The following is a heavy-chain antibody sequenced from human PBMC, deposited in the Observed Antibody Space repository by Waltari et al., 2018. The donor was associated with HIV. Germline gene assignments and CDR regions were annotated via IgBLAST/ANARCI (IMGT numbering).Heavy chain of an antibody. D-gene: IGHD5-18*01. CDR3: ARERGYTSPFDY. V-gene: IGHV3-33*01. CDR2: IWYDGTDE. J-gene: IGHJ4*02. CDR1: GFTFRSYG. Sequence: QVQLVESGGGVVEPGRSLRLTCATSGFTFRSYGIHWVRQAPGKGLEWGAVIWYDGTDEYYVDSVKGRFTISRDNSKNTVYLQMSSLRVEDTGVYFCARERGYTSPFDYWGQGTLVTVSS.